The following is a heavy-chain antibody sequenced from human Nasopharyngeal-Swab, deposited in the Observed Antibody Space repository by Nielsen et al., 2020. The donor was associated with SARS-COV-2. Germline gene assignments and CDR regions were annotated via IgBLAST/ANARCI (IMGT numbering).Heavy chain of an antibody. Sequence: GESLKISCAASGFTFNNYNFNWVRQAPGKGLEWVSSISSSSSYIYYADSVKGRFTISRDNAKNSLYLQMNSLRAEDTAVYYCARDRRNTYYYDSGKGYYFDYWGQGTLVTVSS. D-gene: IGHD3-22*01. CDR2: ISSSSSYI. V-gene: IGHV3-21*01. CDR3: ARDRRNTYYYDSGKGYYFDY. J-gene: IGHJ4*02. CDR1: GFTFNNYN.